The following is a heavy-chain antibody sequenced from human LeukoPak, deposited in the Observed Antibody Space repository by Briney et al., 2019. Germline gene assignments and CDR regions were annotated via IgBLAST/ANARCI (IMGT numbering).Heavy chain of an antibody. V-gene: IGHV3-33*05. CDR1: GFTFSSYG. CDR2: IPYDGSYQ. D-gene: IGHD2-21*02. Sequence: GGSLRLSCAASGFTFSSYGMDWVRQAPGKGLEWVATIPYDGSYQWYAESVKGRFTISRDNSKNTLYLQMNSLRAEDTAVYYCAREAYCGGDCYPTYYFDYWGQGTLVTVSS. CDR3: AREAYCGGDCYPTYYFDY. J-gene: IGHJ4*02.